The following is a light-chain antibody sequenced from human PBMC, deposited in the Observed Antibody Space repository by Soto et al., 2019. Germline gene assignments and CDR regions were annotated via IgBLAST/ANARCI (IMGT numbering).Light chain of an antibody. J-gene: IGKJ2*01. CDR2: ATS. V-gene: IGKV3-20*01. CDR1: QSVSRSF. CDR3: QQYGSSRST. Sequence: EIVLTQSPGTLSLSPGERATLSCRASQSVSRSFLAWYQQNPGQPPSLIIYATSSRATGIPARFSGSGSGTDFTLTISSLEPEDVAFDYCQQYGSSRSTVGQGTKLEIK.